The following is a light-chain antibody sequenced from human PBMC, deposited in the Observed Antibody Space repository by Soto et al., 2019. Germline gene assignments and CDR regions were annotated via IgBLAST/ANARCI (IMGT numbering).Light chain of an antibody. CDR1: QSVSSSY. CDR3: QQYGSSPPYT. J-gene: IGKJ2*01. V-gene: IGKV3-20*01. Sequence: EIVLTQSPGTLSLSPGERATLSCRASQSVSSSYLAWYQQKPGQAPRLLIYGASSRDTGIPDRFSGSGSGTDFTLTISRLETEEFAVYYCQQYGSSPPYTFGQWTKLEIK. CDR2: GAS.